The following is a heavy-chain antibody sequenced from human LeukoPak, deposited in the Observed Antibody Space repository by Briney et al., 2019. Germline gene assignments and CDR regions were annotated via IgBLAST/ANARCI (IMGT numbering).Heavy chain of an antibody. D-gene: IGHD5-24*01. V-gene: IGHV3-7*04. CDR2: IKQDGGEK. CDR1: GFTFSSYW. CDR3: AGRGDGNLYYFDH. Sequence: GGSLRFACAASGFTFSSYWMSWVRQAPGKGLEWVANIKQDGGEKYYVDSVKGRFTISRDNAKNTLYLQMNSLRPEDTAVYYCAGRGDGNLYYFDHWGQGTLVTASS. J-gene: IGHJ4*02.